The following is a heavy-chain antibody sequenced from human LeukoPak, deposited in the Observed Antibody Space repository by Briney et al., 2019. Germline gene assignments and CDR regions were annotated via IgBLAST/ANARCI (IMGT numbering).Heavy chain of an antibody. D-gene: IGHD1-26*01. CDR3: ARERGPELPHGYGVDY. J-gene: IGHJ4*02. CDR1: GYTFTSYG. Sequence: ASVKVSCKASGYTFTSYGISWVRQAPGQGLERMGWISAYNGNTNYAQKLQGRVTMTTDTSTSTAYMELRSLRSDDTAVYYCARERGPELPHGYGVDYWGQGTLVTVSS. V-gene: IGHV1-18*01. CDR2: ISAYNGNT.